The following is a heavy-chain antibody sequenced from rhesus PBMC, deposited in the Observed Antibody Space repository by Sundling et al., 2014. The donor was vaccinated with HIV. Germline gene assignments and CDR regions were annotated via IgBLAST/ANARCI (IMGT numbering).Heavy chain of an antibody. CDR2: INGNSGST. Sequence: QVQLQESGPGLVKPSETLSLTCAVSGGSISSSNLWSWIRQPPGKGLEWVGEINGNSGSTNYNPSLKSRVTISRDSAKNQISLKLTSVTPXDTAVYYCVRHRPFWYDFDFWGQGVLVTVSS. CDR1: GGSISSSNL. V-gene: IGHV4-65*02. CDR3: VRHRPFWYDFDF. D-gene: IGHD6-31*01. J-gene: IGHJ4*01.